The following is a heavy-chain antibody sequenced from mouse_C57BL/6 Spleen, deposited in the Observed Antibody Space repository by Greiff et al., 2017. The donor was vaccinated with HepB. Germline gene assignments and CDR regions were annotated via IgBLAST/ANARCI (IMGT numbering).Heavy chain of an antibody. CDR3: ARTYDYPLNY. Sequence: QVQLQQSGPELVKPGASVKISCKASGYAFSSSWMNWVKQRPGKGLEWIGRIYPGDGDTNYNGKFKGKATLTADKSSSTAYMQLSSLTSEDSAVYFCARTYDYPLNYWGQGTTLTVSS. D-gene: IGHD2-4*01. CDR2: IYPGDGDT. V-gene: IGHV1-82*01. CDR1: GYAFSSSW. J-gene: IGHJ2*01.